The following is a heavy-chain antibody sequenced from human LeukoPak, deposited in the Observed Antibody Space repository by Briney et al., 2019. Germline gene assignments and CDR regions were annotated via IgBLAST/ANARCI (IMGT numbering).Heavy chain of an antibody. Sequence: SETLSLTCTVSGGSISSSSYYWGWIRQPPGKGLEWIGSIYYTGSTYYNPTLKSRVTISVDTSKNQFSLKLSSVTAADTAVYYCARGGLLRFLEWLPENWGQGTLVTVSS. CDR1: GGSISSSSYY. D-gene: IGHD3-3*01. CDR3: ARGGLLRFLEWLPEN. J-gene: IGHJ4*02. V-gene: IGHV4-39*01. CDR2: IYYTGST.